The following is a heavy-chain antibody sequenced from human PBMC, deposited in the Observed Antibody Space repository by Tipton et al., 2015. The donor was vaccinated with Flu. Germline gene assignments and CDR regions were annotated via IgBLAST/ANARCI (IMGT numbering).Heavy chain of an antibody. CDR2: IYSGGST. V-gene: IGHV3-53*01. Sequence: QLVQSGGGVVQPGRSLRLSCAASGFTFSSYAMHWVRQAPGKGLEWVSVIYSGGSTYYADSVKGRFTISRDNSKNTLYLQMNSLRAEDTAVYYCARDRGYYGSGINYFDYWGQGTLVTVS. D-gene: IGHD3-10*01. CDR1: GFTFSSYA. J-gene: IGHJ4*02. CDR3: ARDRGYYGSGINYFDY.